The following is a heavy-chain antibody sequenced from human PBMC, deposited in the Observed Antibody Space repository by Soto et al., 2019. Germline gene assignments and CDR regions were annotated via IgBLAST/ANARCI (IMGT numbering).Heavy chain of an antibody. D-gene: IGHD6-19*01. Sequence: PGGSLRLSCAASGFTFSSYSMNWVRQAPGKGLEWVSSISSSSSYIYYADSVKGRFTISRDNAKNSLYLQMDSLRAEDTAVYYCARDGDSSGWYDYWGQGTLVTVSS. J-gene: IGHJ4*02. CDR1: GFTFSSYS. CDR3: ARDGDSSGWYDY. V-gene: IGHV3-21*01. CDR2: ISSSSSYI.